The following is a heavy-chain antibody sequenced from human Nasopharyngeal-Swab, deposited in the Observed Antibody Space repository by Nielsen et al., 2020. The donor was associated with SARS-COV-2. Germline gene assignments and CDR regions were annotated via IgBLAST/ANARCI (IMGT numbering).Heavy chain of an antibody. CDR1: GFTFSDHW. V-gene: IGHV3-21*01. J-gene: IGHJ4*02. CDR2: ISSGGINI. D-gene: IGHD3-3*01. Sequence: GGSLRLSCVVSGFTFSDHWMNWVRQAPGKGLEWVSSISSGGINIYYADSVKGRFTISRDNARNSLYLQMNSLRAEDTAVYYCAKGSENYGLYYFDYWGQGSPVTVSS. CDR3: AKGSENYGLYYFDY.